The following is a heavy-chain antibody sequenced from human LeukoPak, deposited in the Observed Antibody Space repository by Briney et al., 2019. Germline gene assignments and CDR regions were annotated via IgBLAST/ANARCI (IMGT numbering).Heavy chain of an antibody. CDR2: IYYNGST. CDR1: GGSISSGDYY. CDR3: ARTSLGGAWFDP. Sequence: SETLSLTCTVSGGSISSGDYYWSWIRQPPGKGLEWIGYIYYNGSTYYNPSLKSRVTISVDTTKNQFSLKLSSVTAADTAVYYCARTSLGGAWFDPWGQGTLVTVSS. J-gene: IGHJ5*02. V-gene: IGHV4-30-4*08. D-gene: IGHD3-10*01.